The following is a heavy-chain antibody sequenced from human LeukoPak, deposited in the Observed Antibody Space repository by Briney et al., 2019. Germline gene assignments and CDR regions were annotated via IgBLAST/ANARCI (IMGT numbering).Heavy chain of an antibody. V-gene: IGHV3-30*03. D-gene: IGHD6-19*01. CDR1: GFTFSSYG. CDR2: ISYDGSNK. CDR3: ARGDGSGWYAEGTDY. Sequence: GGSLRLSCAASGFTFSSYGMHWVRQAPGKGLEWVAVISYDGSNKYYADSVKGRFTISRDNSKNTLYLQMNSLRAEDTAVYYCARGDGSGWYAEGTDYWGQGTLVTVSS. J-gene: IGHJ4*02.